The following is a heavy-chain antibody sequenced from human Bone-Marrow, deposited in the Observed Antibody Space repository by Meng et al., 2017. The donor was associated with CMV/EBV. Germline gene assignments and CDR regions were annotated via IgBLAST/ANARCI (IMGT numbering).Heavy chain of an antibody. CDR1: GYTFTSYD. V-gene: IGHV1-8*01. CDR3: ARDLITMTPNWFDP. CDR2: MNPNSGNT. Sequence: ASVKVSCKASGYTFTSYDINWVRQATGQGLEWMGWMNPNSGNTGYAQKFQGRVTMTRNTSISTAYMELSSLRSEDTAVYYCARDLITMTPNWFDPWGQGTLVTVAS. D-gene: IGHD3-22*01. J-gene: IGHJ5*02.